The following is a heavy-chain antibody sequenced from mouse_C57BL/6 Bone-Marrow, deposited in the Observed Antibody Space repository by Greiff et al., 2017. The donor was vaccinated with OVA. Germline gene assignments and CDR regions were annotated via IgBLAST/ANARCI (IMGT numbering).Heavy chain of an antibody. CDR3: ARGTTVVAPFDY. Sequence: DVQLVESGGGLVQPGGSLSLSCAASGFTFTDYYMSWVRQPPGKALEWLGFIRNKANGYTTEYSASVKGRFTISRDNSQSILYLQMNALRAEDSATYYCARGTTVVAPFDYWGQGTTLTVSS. J-gene: IGHJ2*01. CDR2: IRNKANGYTT. CDR1: GFTFTDYY. V-gene: IGHV7-3*01. D-gene: IGHD1-1*01.